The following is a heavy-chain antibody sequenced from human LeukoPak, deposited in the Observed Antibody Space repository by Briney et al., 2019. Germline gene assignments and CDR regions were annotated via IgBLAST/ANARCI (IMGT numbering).Heavy chain of an antibody. CDR1: GGSISTYY. V-gene: IGHV4-38-2*02. D-gene: IGHD3-22*01. Sequence: SETLSLTCTVSGGSISTYYWGWIRQPPGKGLEWIGSIYHSGSTYYNPSLKSRVTISVDTSKNQFSLKLSSVTAADTAVYYCARQLYYYDSSGYYFDAFDIWGQGTMVTVSS. CDR3: ARQLYYYDSSGYYFDAFDI. CDR2: IYHSGST. J-gene: IGHJ3*02.